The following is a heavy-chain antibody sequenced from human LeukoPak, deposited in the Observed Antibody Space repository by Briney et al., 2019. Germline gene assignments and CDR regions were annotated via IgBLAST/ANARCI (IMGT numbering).Heavy chain of an antibody. J-gene: IGHJ4*02. D-gene: IGHD6-6*01. CDR1: GGSFSGSY. CDR2: INHSGST. Sequence: KPSETLSLTCAVYGGSFSGSYWSWIRQPPGKGLEWIGEINHSGSTNYNPSLKSRATISVDTPKNQFSLKLSSVTAADTAVYYCAREAEPDSSSSFDYWGQGTLVTVSS. CDR3: AREAEPDSSSSFDY. V-gene: IGHV4-34*01.